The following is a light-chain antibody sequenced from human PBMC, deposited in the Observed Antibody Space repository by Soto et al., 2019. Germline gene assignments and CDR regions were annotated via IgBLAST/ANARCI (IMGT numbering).Light chain of an antibody. CDR1: QSVSSY. CDR2: DAS. J-gene: IGKJ5*01. CDR3: QHRSIWPA. Sequence: EIVMTHSPATLSLSPGERATLSFSSSQSVSSYLAWYQQKPGQAPRLLISDASNRATGIPARFSGSGSGTDFTLTISSLEPEDFAVYYCQHRSIWPAFGQGTRLEIK. V-gene: IGKV3-11*01.